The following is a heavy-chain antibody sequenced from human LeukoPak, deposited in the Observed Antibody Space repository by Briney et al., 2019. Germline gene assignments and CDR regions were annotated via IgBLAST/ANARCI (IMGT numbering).Heavy chain of an antibody. J-gene: IGHJ5*02. CDR1: GGSISSSSYY. CDR2: IYYSGGT. V-gene: IGHV4-39*01. D-gene: IGHD1-26*01. Sequence: SETLSLTCTVSGGSISSSSYYWGWIRQPPGKGLEWIGSIYYSGGTYYNPSLKSRVTISVDTSKNQFSLKLSSVTAADTAVYYCARLLRRNWFDPWGQGTLVTVSS. CDR3: ARLLRRNWFDP.